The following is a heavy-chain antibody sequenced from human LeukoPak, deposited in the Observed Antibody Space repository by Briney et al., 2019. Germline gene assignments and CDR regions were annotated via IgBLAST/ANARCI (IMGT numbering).Heavy chain of an antibody. Sequence: GGSLRLSCTASGFTFSDSSMNWVRQAPGKGLEWLSYISSSSTTIYYADSVKGRFTISRDDAKNSLYLQMNSLRAEDTAVYYCARNLNTADAHWGQGILVTVSS. D-gene: IGHD5-18*01. CDR2: ISSSSTTI. CDR3: ARNLNTADAH. V-gene: IGHV3-48*01. J-gene: IGHJ4*02. CDR1: GFTFSDSS.